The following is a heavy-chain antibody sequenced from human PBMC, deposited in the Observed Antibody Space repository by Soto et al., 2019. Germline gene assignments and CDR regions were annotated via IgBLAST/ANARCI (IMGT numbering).Heavy chain of an antibody. V-gene: IGHV3-33*01. CDR3: AREREARSRSVPPADD. Sequence: QVQLVESGGGGVQPGTSLRPSCVASGFCFSTYGIHWLRQAPGKGLERLVVIWFDGNNKFYGDSVKGRFAISTDNFKDTAYLQMDRLRVADTAIYFCAREREARSRSVPPADDWGQGTFVTVSA. J-gene: IGHJ4*02. D-gene: IGHD1-26*01. CDR2: IWFDGNNK. CDR1: GFCFSTYG.